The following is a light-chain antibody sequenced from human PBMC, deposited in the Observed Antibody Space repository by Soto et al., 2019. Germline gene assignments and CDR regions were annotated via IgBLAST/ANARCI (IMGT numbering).Light chain of an antibody. CDR3: QQSYSTPPIT. CDR1: QSINNY. J-gene: IGKJ5*01. Sequence: DIQMTQSPSSLSASVGDRGTITCRASQSINNYLNWYQQKPGKAPKLLVYGASNLQSGVPSRFSGSGSGTDFTLTISSLHPEDFATYYCQQSYSTPPITFGQGTRLEIK. CDR2: GAS. V-gene: IGKV1-39*01.